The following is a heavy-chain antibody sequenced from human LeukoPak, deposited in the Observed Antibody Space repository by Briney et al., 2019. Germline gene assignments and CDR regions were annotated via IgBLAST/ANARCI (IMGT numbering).Heavy chain of an antibody. CDR2: ISYDGSNK. Sequence: PGRSLRLSCAASGFTFSSYGVHWVRQAPGKGVEWVSLISYDGSNKYYADYVKGQFTISRDNSKNTLYVQMNSMRAEDTAVYYGARELGADIGAFDIWGQGTMVTVSS. D-gene: IGHD2-15*01. V-gene: IGHV3-30*03. CDR3: ARELGADIGAFDI. J-gene: IGHJ3*02. CDR1: GFTFSSYG.